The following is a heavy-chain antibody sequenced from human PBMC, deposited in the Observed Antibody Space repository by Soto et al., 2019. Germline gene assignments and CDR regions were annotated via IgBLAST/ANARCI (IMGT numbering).Heavy chain of an antibody. V-gene: IGHV1-18*04. CDR3: GLGTRTFDL. Sequence: ASVKVSCKTSAYTFTNSGICWVRQAPGQGLEWMGWISTYNGNTNYAQRFQGRVTMPKDTSTSTAYMELGSLTSDDTAVYYCGLGTRTFDLWGQGTLVTVSS. CDR1: AYTFTNSG. D-gene: IGHD6-19*01. J-gene: IGHJ4*02. CDR2: ISTYNGNT.